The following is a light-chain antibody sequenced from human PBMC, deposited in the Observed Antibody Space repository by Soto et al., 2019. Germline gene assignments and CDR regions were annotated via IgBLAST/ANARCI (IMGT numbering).Light chain of an antibody. J-gene: IGKJ1*01. CDR2: GAS. CDR1: RDISNN. V-gene: IGKV3-15*01. Sequence: EILMTQSPATLSVSPGGRATLSCRASRDISNNLAWYQQRPGQPPRLLIYGASTRATGVPARFSGSGWGTEFTLTITGLQSDDFAVYYCQQYTSWQTFGQVTQVDIK. CDR3: QQYTSWQT.